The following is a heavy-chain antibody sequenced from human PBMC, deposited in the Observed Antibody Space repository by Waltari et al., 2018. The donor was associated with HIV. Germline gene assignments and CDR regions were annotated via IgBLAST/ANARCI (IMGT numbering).Heavy chain of an antibody. CDR3: ARGSIVLVPAATNYFDY. J-gene: IGHJ4*02. CDR2: INHRGST. V-gene: IGHV4-34*01. Sequence: QVQLQQWGAGLLKPSDTLSLTCAVYGASFSGYYWTWIRQPPGKGLEWIGEINHRGSTNYNPSLKSRVTISVDTSKNQFSLKLSSVTAADTAVYYCARGSIVLVPAATNYFDYWGQGTLVTVSS. CDR1: GASFSGYY. D-gene: IGHD2-2*01.